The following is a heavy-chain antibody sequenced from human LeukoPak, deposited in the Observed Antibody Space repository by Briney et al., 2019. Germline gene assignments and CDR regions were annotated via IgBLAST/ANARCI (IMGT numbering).Heavy chain of an antibody. Sequence: GRSLRLSCAASGFTFSSYGMHWVRQAPGKGLEWVAVIWYDGSNKYYADSVKGRFTISRDNSKNTLYLQMNSLRAEDTAVYYCARESIAAAGTYYYYYGMDVWSQGTTVTVSS. D-gene: IGHD6-13*01. CDR1: GFTFSSYG. V-gene: IGHV3-33*01. CDR2: IWYDGSNK. CDR3: ARESIAAAGTYYYYYGMDV. J-gene: IGHJ6*02.